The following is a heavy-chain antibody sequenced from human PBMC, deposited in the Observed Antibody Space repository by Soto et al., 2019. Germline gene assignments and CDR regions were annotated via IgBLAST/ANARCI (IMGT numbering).Heavy chain of an antibody. D-gene: IGHD3-22*01. CDR2: ISRYGDIT. V-gene: IGHV3-23*01. J-gene: IGHJ4*02. Sequence: EVQLLESGGDLIQPGGSLRLSCAASGFTFNIHAMTWVRQAPGRGLEWVSAISRYGDITYYADSVEGRFTISRDNSKNTLYLQMNSLTAEDTAVYYCAKDRYLDHDSRGYLFDNWGQGTLVTVSS. CDR3: AKDRYLDHDSRGYLFDN. CDR1: GFTFNIHA.